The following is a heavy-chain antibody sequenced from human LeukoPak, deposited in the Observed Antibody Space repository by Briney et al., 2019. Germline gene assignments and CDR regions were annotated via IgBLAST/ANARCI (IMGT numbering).Heavy chain of an antibody. D-gene: IGHD3-22*01. CDR3: ARGTRITMIVVVKSIYFDY. CDR2: IYYSRST. V-gene: IGHV4-39*01. CDR1: GGSISSSSYY. Sequence: KPSETLSLTCTVSGGSISSSSYYWGWIRQPPGKGLEWIGSIYYSRSTYYNPSLKSRVTISVDTSKNQFSLKLSSVTAADTAVYYCARGTRITMIVVVKSIYFDYWGQGTLVTVSS. J-gene: IGHJ4*02.